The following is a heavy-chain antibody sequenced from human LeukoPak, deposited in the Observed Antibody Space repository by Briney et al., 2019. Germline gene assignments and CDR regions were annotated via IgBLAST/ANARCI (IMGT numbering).Heavy chain of an antibody. CDR1: GFTFSGYW. V-gene: IGHV3-7*03. J-gene: IGHJ6*02. D-gene: IGHD3-16*01. CDR3: ARGGGLDV. Sequence: PGGSLRLSCAASGFTFSGYWVSWVRQAPGKGLEWVANIKQDGSENYYVDSVKGRFTISRDNAKNSLYLQMSNLRAEDTAVYFCARGGGLDVWGQGATVTVSS. CDR2: IKQDGSEN.